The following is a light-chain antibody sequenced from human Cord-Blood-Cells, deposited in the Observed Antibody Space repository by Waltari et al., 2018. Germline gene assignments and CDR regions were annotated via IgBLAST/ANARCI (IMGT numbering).Light chain of an antibody. Sequence: DIQMTQSPSYLSASVGDRVTITCRASQSISSYLNWYQQKPGKAPKLLIYAASSLQSGVTSRFSGSGSGTDFTLTISSLQPEDFATYYCQQSYSTPIFTFGPGTKVDIK. CDR2: AAS. CDR1: QSISSY. J-gene: IGKJ3*01. CDR3: QQSYSTPIFT. V-gene: IGKV1-39*01.